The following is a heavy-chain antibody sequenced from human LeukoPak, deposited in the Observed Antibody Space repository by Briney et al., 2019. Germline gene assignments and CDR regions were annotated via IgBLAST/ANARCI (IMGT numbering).Heavy chain of an antibody. D-gene: IGHD3-10*01. CDR3: AIELLWFGESPDY. V-gene: IGHV3-23*01. CDR2: ISGSGGST. J-gene: IGHJ4*02. Sequence: LGGSVRLSCAASGFSFHIYVMSWVRQAPGKGLEWVSAISGSGGSTYYADSVKGRFTISRDNSKNTLYLQMNSLRAEDTAVYYCAIELLWFGESPDYWGQGTLVTVSS. CDR1: GFSFHIYV.